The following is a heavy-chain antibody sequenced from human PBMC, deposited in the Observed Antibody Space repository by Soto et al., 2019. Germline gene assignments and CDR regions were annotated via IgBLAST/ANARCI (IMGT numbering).Heavy chain of an antibody. Sequence: GSLRLSCAASGFTFSSYAMHWVRQAPGKGLEWVAVISYDGSKKYYADSVKGRFTISRDNSKNTLYLQMNSLRAEDTAVYYCARDPGSYFDYWGQGTLVTVSS. CDR3: ARDPGSYFDY. V-gene: IGHV3-30-3*01. J-gene: IGHJ4*02. CDR2: ISYDGSKK. D-gene: IGHD3-10*01. CDR1: GFTFSSYA.